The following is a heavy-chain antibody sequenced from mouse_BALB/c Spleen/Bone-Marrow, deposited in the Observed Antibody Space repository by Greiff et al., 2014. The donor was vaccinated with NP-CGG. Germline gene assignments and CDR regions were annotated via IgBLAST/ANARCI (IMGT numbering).Heavy chain of an antibody. J-gene: IGHJ3*01. CDR1: GFTFSSYA. CDR2: ISSGGST. CDR3: AREMVTGFAY. Sequence: EVQLVESGGGLVKPGGSLKLSCAASGFTFSSYAMSWVRQTPEKRLEWVASISSGGSTYYPDSVKGRFTISRDNARNILYLQMSCVRSEDTAMYYCAREMVTGFAYWGQGTLVTVSA. V-gene: IGHV5-6-5*01. D-gene: IGHD2-2*01.